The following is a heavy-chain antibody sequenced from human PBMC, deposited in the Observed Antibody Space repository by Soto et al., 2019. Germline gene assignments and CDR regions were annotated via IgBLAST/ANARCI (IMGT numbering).Heavy chain of an antibody. V-gene: IGHV3-30*18. CDR2: ISYDGSNK. J-gene: IGHJ4*02. CDR1: GFTFSNYG. Sequence: PGGSLRLSCAASGFTFSNYGMHWFRQAPGKGLEWVAVISYDGSNKYYADSVKGRFTISRDNSKNTLYLQMNSLRAEDTAVYYCAKDESRGYSYGPFDYWGQGT. D-gene: IGHD5-18*01. CDR3: AKDESRGYSYGPFDY.